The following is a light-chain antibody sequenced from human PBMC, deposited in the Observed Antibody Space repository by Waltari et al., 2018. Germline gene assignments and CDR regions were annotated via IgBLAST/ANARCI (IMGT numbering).Light chain of an antibody. V-gene: IGKV3-11*01. CDR1: QSVSSY. J-gene: IGKJ3*01. Sequence: EIVLTQSPPTLSLSPGERATLSCSVSQSVSSYLAWYQQKPGQAPRPLIYDAANRATGIPARFRVSGSGTDFTLTISSLGPEDFAVYYCQQRSNWPPIFTFGPGTKVDIK. CDR2: DAA. CDR3: QQRSNWPPIFT.